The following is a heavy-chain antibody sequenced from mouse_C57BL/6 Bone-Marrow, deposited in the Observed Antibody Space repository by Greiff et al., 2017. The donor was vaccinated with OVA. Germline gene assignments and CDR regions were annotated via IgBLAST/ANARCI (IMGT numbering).Heavy chain of an antibody. J-gene: IGHJ3*01. CDR3: ARPDGDYAWFAY. D-gene: IGHD2-4*01. CDR2: ISSGSSTI. V-gene: IGHV5-17*01. CDR1: GFTFSDYG. Sequence: EVKLMESGGGLVKPGGSLKLSCAASGFTFSDYGMHWVRQAPEKGLEWVAYISSGSSTIYYADTVKGRFTISRDNAKNTLFLQMTSLRSEDTAMYYCARPDGDYAWFAYWGQGTLGTVSA.